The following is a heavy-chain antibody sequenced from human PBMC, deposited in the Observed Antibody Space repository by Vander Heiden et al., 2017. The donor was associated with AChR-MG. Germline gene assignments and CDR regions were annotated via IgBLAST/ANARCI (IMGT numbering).Heavy chain of an antibody. CDR1: GFTFSSYG. V-gene: IGHV3-30*02. D-gene: IGHD2-2*02. CDR3: AKDGRYCSSTSCYTGQGFDP. Sequence: QVQPVESGGGVVQPGGSLRLSCAASGFTFSSYGMHGVRQAPGKGLEWGAFIRYDGSNKYYADSVKGRFTISRDNSKNTLYLQMNSLRAEDTAVYYCAKDGRYCSSTSCYTGQGFDPWGQGTLVTVSS. CDR2: IRYDGSNK. J-gene: IGHJ5*02.